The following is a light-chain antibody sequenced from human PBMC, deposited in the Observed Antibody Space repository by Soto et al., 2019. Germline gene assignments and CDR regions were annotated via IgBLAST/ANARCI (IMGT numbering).Light chain of an antibody. CDR3: AVWDSSLSGWV. Sequence: QSVLTQPPSASGTPGQGVTFSCSGSTSNVGLNYVYWYQQRPGMAPKLLMYADDHRPSGVPERFSASKSGASASLAISGLQSEDEGDYYCAVWDSSLSGWVLGGGTQLTVL. CDR2: ADD. J-gene: IGLJ3*02. CDR1: TSNVGLNY. V-gene: IGLV1-47*01.